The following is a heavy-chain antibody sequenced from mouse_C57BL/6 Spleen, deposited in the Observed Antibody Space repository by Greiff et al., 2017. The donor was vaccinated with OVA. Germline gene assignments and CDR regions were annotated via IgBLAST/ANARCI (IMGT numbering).Heavy chain of an antibody. CDR3: ARDWDYYGSSYFDY. Sequence: EVQLVESGGGLVKPGGSLKLSCAASGFTFSSYAMSWVRQTPEKRLEWVATISDGGSSTYYPDNVKGRFTISRDNAKNNLYLQMSHLKSEDTAMYYCARDWDYYGSSYFDYWGQGTTLTVSS. D-gene: IGHD1-1*01. CDR1: GFTFSSYA. CDR2: ISDGGSST. V-gene: IGHV5-4*01. J-gene: IGHJ2*01.